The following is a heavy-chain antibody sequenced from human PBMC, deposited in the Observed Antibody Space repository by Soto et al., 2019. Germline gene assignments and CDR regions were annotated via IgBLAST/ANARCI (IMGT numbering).Heavy chain of an antibody. V-gene: IGHV4-59*01. CDR1: GDSITSAY. Sequence: SETLSLTCTVSGDSITSAYWSWIRQPPGKGLECIGYISYSGSTNYNPSLKSRVTKSVDTSRNQFSLELRSVAATDTAVYYCARLYGDYSPFDYWGQGTLVTVS. CDR2: ISYSGST. D-gene: IGHD4-17*01. CDR3: ARLYGDYSPFDY. J-gene: IGHJ4*02.